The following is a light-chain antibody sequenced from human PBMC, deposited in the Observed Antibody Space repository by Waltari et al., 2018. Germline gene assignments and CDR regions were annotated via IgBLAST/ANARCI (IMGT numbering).Light chain of an antibody. J-gene: IGLJ1*01. Sequence: QSALTQPASVSGSPGQSITISGSGTDSDVGAYDFVPWYQQHPGKAPHLIIYEVSNRPSGISNRFSASKSGNTASLTISGLQAEDEADYYCSSYTTSSAPGVFGTGTRVTVL. V-gene: IGLV2-14*01. CDR1: DSDVGAYDF. CDR2: EVS. CDR3: SSYTTSSAPGV.